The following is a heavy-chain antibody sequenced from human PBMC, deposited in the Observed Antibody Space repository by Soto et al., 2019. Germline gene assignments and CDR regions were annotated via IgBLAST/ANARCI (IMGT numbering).Heavy chain of an antibody. CDR1: GYTFNTFW. D-gene: IGHD2-8*02. CDR3: ERLYCSNCTCGSWFGA. J-gene: IGHJ5*02. Sequence: PGESLKISCTGFGYTFNTFWIRWVRQMPGKGLEWMGRIDPRDSYVNYSPSFQGHVTMSADKFISTADLQWGSLKASDTAMYYGERLYCSNCTCGSWFGAWGQGTLVTVSS. V-gene: IGHV5-10-1*01. CDR2: IDPRDSYV.